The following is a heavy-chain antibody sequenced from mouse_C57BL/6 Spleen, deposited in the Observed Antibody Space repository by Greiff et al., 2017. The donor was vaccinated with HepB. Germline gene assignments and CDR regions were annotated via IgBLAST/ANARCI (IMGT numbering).Heavy chain of an antibody. CDR2: ISSGSSTI. CDR3: DRNYGSSYWYFDV. Sequence: EVKLMESGGGLVKPGGSLKLSCAASGFTFSDYGMHWVRQAPEKGLEWVAYISSGSSTIYYADTVKGRFTISRDNAKNTMFLQMTSLRSEDTAMYYCDRNYGSSYWYFDVWGTGTTVTVSS. D-gene: IGHD1-1*01. J-gene: IGHJ1*03. V-gene: IGHV5-17*01. CDR1: GFTFSDYG.